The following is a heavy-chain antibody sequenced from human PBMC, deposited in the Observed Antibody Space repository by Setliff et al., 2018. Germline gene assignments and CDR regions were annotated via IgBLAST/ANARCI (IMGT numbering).Heavy chain of an antibody. CDR3: ASSSGWIPWIQH. CDR1: GFTFSSYW. J-gene: IGHJ1*01. V-gene: IGHV3-7*01. CDR2: INQDGSEK. Sequence: PGGSLRLSCAASGFTFSSYWMSWVRQAPGKGLEWVANINQDGSEKYYVDSVKGRFTVSRDNAKNSLFLQMNNLRAEATALYYCASSSGWIPWIQHWGPGTLVTVSS. D-gene: IGHD3-10*01.